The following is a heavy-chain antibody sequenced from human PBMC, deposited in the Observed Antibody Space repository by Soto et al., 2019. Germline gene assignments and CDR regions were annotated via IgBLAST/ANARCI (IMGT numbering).Heavy chain of an antibody. D-gene: IGHD2-2*03. CDR2: IYYSGST. Sequence: SETLSLTCTVSGGSITSNNHYWGWIRQPPGKGVEWIASIYYSGSTYYNPSLKSRATISVDTSKNQFSLKLTSVTATDTAVYYCARDGGAAGPWIGAFDIWGQGTMVTVSS. J-gene: IGHJ3*02. V-gene: IGHV4-39*02. CDR1: GGSITSNNHY. CDR3: ARDGGAAGPWIGAFDI.